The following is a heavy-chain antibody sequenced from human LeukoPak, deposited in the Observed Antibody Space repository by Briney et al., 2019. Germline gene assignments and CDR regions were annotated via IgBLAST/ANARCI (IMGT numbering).Heavy chain of an antibody. CDR3: ASHDYGDHKRDY. CDR1: GFTFSSYS. J-gene: IGHJ4*02. Sequence: GGSLRLSCAASGFTFSSYSMNWVRQAPGKGLEWVSSISSSSSYIYYADSVEGRFTISRDNAKNSLYLQMNSLRAEDTAVYYCASHDYGDHKRDYWGQGTLVTVSS. V-gene: IGHV3-21*01. D-gene: IGHD4-17*01. CDR2: ISSSSSYI.